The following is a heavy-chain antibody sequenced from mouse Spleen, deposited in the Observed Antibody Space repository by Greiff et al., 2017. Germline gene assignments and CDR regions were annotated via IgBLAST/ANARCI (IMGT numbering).Heavy chain of an antibody. CDR1: GFTFSSYG. D-gene: IGHD4-1*01. CDR2: ISSGGSYT. Sequence: DVKLVESGGDLVKPGGSLKLSCAASGFTFSSYGMSWVRQTPDKRLEWVATISSGGSYTYYPDSVKGRFTISRDNAKNTLYLQMSSLKSEDTAMYYCARQNKLGLFDYWGQGTTLTVSS. J-gene: IGHJ2*01. CDR3: ARQNKLGLFDY. V-gene: IGHV5-6*02.